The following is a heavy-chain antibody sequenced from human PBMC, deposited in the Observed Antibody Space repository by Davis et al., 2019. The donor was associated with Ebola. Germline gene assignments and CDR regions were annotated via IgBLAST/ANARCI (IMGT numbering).Heavy chain of an antibody. V-gene: IGHV1-69*06. CDR2: IIPIFGTA. J-gene: IGHJ6*02. CDR1: GGTFSSYA. D-gene: IGHD5-12*01. Sequence: SVKVSCKASGGTFSSYAISWVRQAPGQGREWMGGIIPIFGTANYAQKFQGRVTITADKSTSTAYMELSSLRSEDTAAYYCARTQFSVVATIRYYYYGMDVWGQGTTVTVSS. CDR3: ARTQFSVVATIRYYYYGMDV.